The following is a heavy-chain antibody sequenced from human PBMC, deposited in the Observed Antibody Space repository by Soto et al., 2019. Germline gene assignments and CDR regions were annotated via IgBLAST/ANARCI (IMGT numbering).Heavy chain of an antibody. CDR3: ANLALRLPFDL. D-gene: IGHD3-3*02. CDR1: GFTFSDAW. J-gene: IGHJ3*01. V-gene: IGHV3-15*07. CDR2: IKSIVDGGAA. Sequence: PGGSLRLSCAGSGFTFSDAWLNWVRQAPGRGLEWVGRIKSIVDGGAADYGAPVKGRFTISRDDSKSTIYLQMNGLKADDTAVYYCANLALRLPFDLWGQGTMVTVTS.